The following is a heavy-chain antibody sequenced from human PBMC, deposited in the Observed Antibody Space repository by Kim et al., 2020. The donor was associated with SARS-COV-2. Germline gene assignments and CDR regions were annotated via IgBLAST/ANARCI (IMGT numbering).Heavy chain of an antibody. D-gene: IGHD3-22*01. CDR2: INHSGST. CDR1: GGSFSGYY. J-gene: IGHJ4*01. CDR3: AGRSWGPYNYDSSGYYYF. Sequence: SETLSLTCAVYGGSFSGYYWSWIRQPPGKGLEWIGEINHSGSTNYNPSLKSRVTISVDTSKNQFSLKLSSVTAADTAVYYCAGRSWGPYNYDSSGYYYF. V-gene: IGHV4-34*01.